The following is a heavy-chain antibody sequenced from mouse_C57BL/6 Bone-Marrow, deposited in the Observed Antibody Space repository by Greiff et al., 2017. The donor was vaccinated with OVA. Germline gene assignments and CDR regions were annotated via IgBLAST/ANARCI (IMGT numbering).Heavy chain of an antibody. CDR1: GYTFTSYD. V-gene: IGHV1-85*01. D-gene: IGHD1-1*01. CDR2: IYPRDGST. Sequence: VQLQQSGPELVKPGASVKLSCKASGYTFTSYDINWVKQRPGQGLEWIGWIYPRDGSTKYNEKFKGKATLTVDTSSSTAYMELHSLTSEDSAVYLCARVYYYGSSLWYLDVWGTGTTVTVSS. J-gene: IGHJ1*03. CDR3: ARVYYYGSSLWYLDV.